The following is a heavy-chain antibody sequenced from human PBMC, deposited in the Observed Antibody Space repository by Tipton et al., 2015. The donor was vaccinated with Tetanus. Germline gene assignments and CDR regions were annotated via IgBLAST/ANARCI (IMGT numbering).Heavy chain of an antibody. CDR3: VREINGGNSGYDYYFDN. Sequence: QSGAEVKMPGDSVKVSCKASFGSTFNSFIITWVRQAPGQGLEWMGWIRAHNGDTKYAQKFQGRVTLTTDTSTMTVYMEVRSLRSDDTAVYYCVREINGGNSGYDYYFDNWGQGTLVTVSA. CDR2: IRAHNGDT. V-gene: IGHV1-18*01. D-gene: IGHD5-12*01. J-gene: IGHJ4*02. CDR1: FGSTFNSFI.